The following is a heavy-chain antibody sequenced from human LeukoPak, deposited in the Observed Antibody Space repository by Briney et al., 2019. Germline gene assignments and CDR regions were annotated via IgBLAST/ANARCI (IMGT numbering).Heavy chain of an antibody. Sequence: GGSLRLSCAASGFNLRAYTMNWVRQAPGEGREWVSSISTSSSYIYYADSVKGRFTTSRDNAENSLYLQMHSLRVEDTALYYCARDDNWNDKPFDFWGQGTLVTVSS. D-gene: IGHD1-20*01. J-gene: IGHJ4*02. CDR2: ISTSSSYI. CDR3: ARDDNWNDKPFDF. CDR1: GFNLRAYT. V-gene: IGHV3-21*01.